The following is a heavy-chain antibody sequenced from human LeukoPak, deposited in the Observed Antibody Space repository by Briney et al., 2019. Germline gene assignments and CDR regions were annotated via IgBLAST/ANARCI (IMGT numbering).Heavy chain of an antibody. Sequence: PGGSLRLSCAASGFTFSHYAIHWVRQAPGKGLEWVTLISYDGGTKYYADSVKGRFTISRDNSRNTLFPQMNSLRTEDTAMYFCARGVYSSSGNGYYFDYWGQGTLVTVSS. D-gene: IGHD6-6*01. J-gene: IGHJ4*02. CDR2: ISYDGGTK. CDR1: GFTFSHYA. CDR3: ARGVYSSSGNGYYFDY. V-gene: IGHV3-30*04.